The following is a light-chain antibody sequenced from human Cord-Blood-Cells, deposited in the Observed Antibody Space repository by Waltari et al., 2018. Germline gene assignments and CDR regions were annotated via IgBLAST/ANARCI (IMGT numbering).Light chain of an antibody. Sequence: QSALTQPASVPGSPGQSITISCTGTNRDVGGYNYVSWYQQHPGKAPKLMIYDVSNRPSGVSNRFSGSKSGNTASLTISGLQAEDEADYYCSSYTSSSTYVFGTGTKVTVL. V-gene: IGLV2-14*03. CDR3: SSYTSSSTYV. CDR2: DVS. J-gene: IGLJ1*01. CDR1: NRDVGGYNY.